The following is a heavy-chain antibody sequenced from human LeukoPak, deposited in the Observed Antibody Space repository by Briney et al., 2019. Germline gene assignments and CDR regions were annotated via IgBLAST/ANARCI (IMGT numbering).Heavy chain of an antibody. V-gene: IGHV3-23*01. CDR3: AGGPPSDY. Sequence: PGGSLRLSCAASGFTFSSYAMSWVRQAPGKGLEWISGISGSGASTYYADSVKGRFTISRDNAKNSLYLQMNSLRAEDTALYYCAGGPPSDYWGQGTLVTVSS. J-gene: IGHJ4*02. CDR1: GFTFSSYA. CDR2: ISGSGAST.